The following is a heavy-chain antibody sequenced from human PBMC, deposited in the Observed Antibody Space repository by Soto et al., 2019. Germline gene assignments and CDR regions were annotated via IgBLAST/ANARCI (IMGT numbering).Heavy chain of an antibody. CDR2: INSDGSSS. J-gene: IGHJ4*02. CDR3: ARVVTHYNGSYRTIDY. V-gene: IGHV3-74*01. CDR1: GFSFRSYW. Sequence: GSLRLSCAASGFSFRSYWMHWVRQAPGKGLVWVSRINSDGSSSAYADSVKGRFTISRDNAKNTLYLQMNSLRAEDTAVYYCARVVTHYNGSYRTIDYWGQGTLVTVS. D-gene: IGHD1-26*01.